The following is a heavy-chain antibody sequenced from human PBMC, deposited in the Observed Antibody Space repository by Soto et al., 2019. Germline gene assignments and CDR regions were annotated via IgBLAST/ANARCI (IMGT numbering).Heavy chain of an antibody. V-gene: IGHV3-74*01. CDR2: INTDGSSA. D-gene: IGHD2-2*01. J-gene: IGHJ6*02. CDR1: GITFSTYW. Sequence: EVQLVESGGGLVQPGGSLRLSCAASGITFSTYWMHWVRQAPGKGLVWVSHINTDGSSASYADSVKGRFTISRDNAKNTLYLQMNSLRAEDTAVYYCVGGDCTSISCYVMDVWGQGTTVTVSS. CDR3: VGGDCTSISCYVMDV.